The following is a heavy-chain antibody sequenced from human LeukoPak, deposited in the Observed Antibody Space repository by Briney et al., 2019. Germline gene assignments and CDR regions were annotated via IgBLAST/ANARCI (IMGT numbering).Heavy chain of an antibody. J-gene: IGHJ4*02. CDR1: GASISSDY. Sequence: PSETLSLTCTVSGASISSDYWSWIRQPPGKGLEWIGYIYSSGTTNYNPPLKSRVIISVDKSRIRFSLTLSSVTAADTAVYYCARHGGRSGTYYFDYWGQGTLVTVSS. CDR2: IYSSGTT. CDR3: ARHGGRSGTYYFDY. D-gene: IGHD1-26*01. V-gene: IGHV4-59*08.